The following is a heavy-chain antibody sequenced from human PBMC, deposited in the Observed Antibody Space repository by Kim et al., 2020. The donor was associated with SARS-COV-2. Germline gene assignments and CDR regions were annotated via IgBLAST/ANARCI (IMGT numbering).Heavy chain of an antibody. V-gene: IGHV3-30*03. CDR2: ISYDGSNK. CDR1: GFTFSSYG. Sequence: GGSLRLSCAASGFTFSSYGMHWVRQAPGKGLEWVAVISYDGSNKYYADSVKGRFTISRDNSKNTLYLQMNSLRAEDTAVYYCMVAIYGMDVWGQGTTVTVSS. D-gene: IGHD2-15*01. CDR3: MVAIYGMDV. J-gene: IGHJ6*02.